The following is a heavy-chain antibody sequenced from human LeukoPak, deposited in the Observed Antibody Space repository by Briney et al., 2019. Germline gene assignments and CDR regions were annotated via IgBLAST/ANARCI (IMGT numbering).Heavy chain of an antibody. J-gene: IGHJ5*02. V-gene: IGHV1-2*04. D-gene: IGHD1-26*01. CDR1: GYTFTGYY. CDR3: ARGPRPQGPEWEKRIAGAKMGFDP. Sequence: ASVKVSCKASGYTFTGYYMHWVRQAPGQGLEWMGWINPNSGGTNYAQKVQGWVTMTRDTSISTAYMELSRLRSDDTAVYYCARGPRPQGPEWEKRIAGAKMGFDPWGQGTLVTVSS. CDR2: INPNSGGT.